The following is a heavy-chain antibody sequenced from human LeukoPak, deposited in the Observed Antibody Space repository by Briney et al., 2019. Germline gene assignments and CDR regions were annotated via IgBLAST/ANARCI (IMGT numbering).Heavy chain of an antibody. CDR1: GFTFSSYA. CDR2: ISYDGSNK. CDR3: ATTPFPASDIRRGYFDL. V-gene: IGHV3-30-3*01. J-gene: IGHJ2*01. Sequence: PGGSLRLSCAASGFTFSSYAMHWVRQAPGKGLEWVAVISYDGSNKYYADSVKGRFTISRDNSKNTLYLQMNSLRAEDTAVYYCATTPFPASDIRRGYFDLWGRGTLVTVSS. D-gene: IGHD2-15*01.